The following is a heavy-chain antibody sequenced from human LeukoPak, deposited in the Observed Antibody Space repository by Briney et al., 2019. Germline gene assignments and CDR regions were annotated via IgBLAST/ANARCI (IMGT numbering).Heavy chain of an antibody. CDR3: ARGGGLDV. CDR1: GFTFSSYW. CDR2: INHNGNVN. J-gene: IGHJ6*02. V-gene: IGHV3-7*03. Sequence: GGSLRLSCAASGFTFSSYWMNWARQAPGKGLEWVASINHNGNVNYYVDSVKGRFTISRDNAKNSLYLQMSNLRAEDTAVHFCARGGGLDVWGQGATVTVSS. D-gene: IGHD3-16*01.